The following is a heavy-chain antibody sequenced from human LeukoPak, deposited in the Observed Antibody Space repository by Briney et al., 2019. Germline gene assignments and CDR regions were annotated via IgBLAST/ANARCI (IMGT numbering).Heavy chain of an antibody. CDR3: AKDRSSWYGMDV. Sequence: AGGSLRLSCAASGFTFSSYGMHWVRQAPGKGLEWVAVISYDGSNKYYADSVKGRFTISRDNSKNTLYLQMNSLRAEDTAVYYCAKDRSSWYGMDVWGQGTTVTVSS. CDR2: ISYDGSNK. V-gene: IGHV3-30*18. J-gene: IGHJ6*02. D-gene: IGHD6-6*01. CDR1: GFTFSSYG.